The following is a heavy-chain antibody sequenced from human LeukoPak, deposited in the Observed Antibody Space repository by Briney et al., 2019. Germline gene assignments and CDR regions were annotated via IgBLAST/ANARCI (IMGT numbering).Heavy chain of an antibody. V-gene: IGHV3-30-3*01. CDR2: ISFDGSNT. CDR1: GFTFSTY. CDR3: AKAAKPGVSSNWFDP. J-gene: IGHJ5*02. D-gene: IGHD7-27*01. Sequence: GGSLRLSCAASGFTFSTYMHWVRQAPGKGLEWVAFISFDGSNTYYADSVKGRFTISRDNSKNTLYLQMNSLRAEDTAVYYCAKAAKPGVSSNWFDPWGQGTLVTVSS.